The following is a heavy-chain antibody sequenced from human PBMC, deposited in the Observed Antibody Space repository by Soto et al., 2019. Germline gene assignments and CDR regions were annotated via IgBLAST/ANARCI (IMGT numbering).Heavy chain of an antibody. Sequence: QVQLRQWGAGLLKPSETLSLTCAVFGGSFSDYYWTWIRQPPGKGLEWIGEINHSGTTSYNPSLKSRLTISVDTSNNQFSLKLSSVTAADTPVYYFARQPIYHFFARYYSVDYWGQGTLVTVSS. CDR2: INHSGTT. V-gene: IGHV4-34*01. CDR3: ARQPIYHFFARYYSVDY. CDR1: GGSFSDYY. D-gene: IGHD3-9*01. J-gene: IGHJ4*02.